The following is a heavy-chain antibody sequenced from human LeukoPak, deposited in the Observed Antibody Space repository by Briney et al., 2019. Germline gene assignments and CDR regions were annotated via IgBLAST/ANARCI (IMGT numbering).Heavy chain of an antibody. CDR2: ISSSSSTI. Sequence: PGGSLRLSCAASGFTFSSYSMNWVRQAPGKGLEWVSYISSSSSTIYYADSVKGRFTISRDNAKNSLYLQMNSLRAEDTAVYYCARDLSRITGTVLLVRYYFDYWGQGTLVTVSS. D-gene: IGHD1-7*01. CDR3: ARDLSRITGTVLLVRYYFDY. V-gene: IGHV3-48*01. J-gene: IGHJ4*02. CDR1: GFTFSSYS.